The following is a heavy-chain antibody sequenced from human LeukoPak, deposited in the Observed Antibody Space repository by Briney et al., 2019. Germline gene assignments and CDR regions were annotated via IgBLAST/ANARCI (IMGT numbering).Heavy chain of an antibody. J-gene: IGHJ4*02. D-gene: IGHD3-9*01. CDR1: GGSITSDY. CDR3: ARGGTYYDILTGYSIDY. V-gene: IGHV4-59*13. CDR2: IYYSGNT. Sequence: SETLSLTCTVSGGSITSDYWTWVRQPPGKGLEWIGNIYYSGNTRYSPSLKSRATISLDTSKNQFSLKLTSLTAADTAVYYCARGGTYYDILTGYSIDYWGQGTLVTVSS.